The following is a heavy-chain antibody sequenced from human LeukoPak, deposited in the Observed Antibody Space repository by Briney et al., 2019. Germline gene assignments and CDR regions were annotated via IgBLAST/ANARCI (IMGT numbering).Heavy chain of an antibody. D-gene: IGHD3-22*01. V-gene: IGHV1-18*01. CDR2: ISAYNGHT. Sequence: GASVKVSCKASGYTFTSYGISWVRQAPGQGLEWMGWISAYNGHTNYVQKLQGRVTMTTDTSTSTAYMELGSLRSDDTAVYYRARGFPPRMYYDSRGYYPYHFDYWGQGTLVTVSS. J-gene: IGHJ4*02. CDR1: GYTFTSYG. CDR3: ARGFPPRMYYDSRGYYPYHFDY.